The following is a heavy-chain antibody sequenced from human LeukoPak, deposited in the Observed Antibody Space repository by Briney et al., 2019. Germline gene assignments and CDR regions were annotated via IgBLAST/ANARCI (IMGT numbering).Heavy chain of an antibody. CDR1: GFTFSSYS. V-gene: IGHV3-48*04. Sequence: GGSLRLSCAASGFTFSSYSMNWVRQAPGKGLEWISYLSGTNHLIYYADSVKGRFTISRDNAKNSLYLQMNSLRAEDTAVYYCARGDYFDRAFDVWGQGTTVTVSS. CDR2: LSGTNHLI. J-gene: IGHJ3*01. D-gene: IGHD3-22*01. CDR3: ARGDYFDRAFDV.